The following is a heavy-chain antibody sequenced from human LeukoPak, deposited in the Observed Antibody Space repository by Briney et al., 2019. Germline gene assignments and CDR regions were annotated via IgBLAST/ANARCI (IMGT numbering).Heavy chain of an antibody. Sequence: GGSLRLSCAASGFTFSSYAMSWVRQAPGKGLEWVSAISGSGGSTYYADSVKGRFTISRDNSKNTLYLQMNSLRAEDTAVYYCAKNYDSSGYYTLYFDHWGQGTLVTVSS. J-gene: IGHJ4*02. V-gene: IGHV3-23*01. CDR2: ISGSGGST. CDR1: GFTFSSYA. D-gene: IGHD3-22*01. CDR3: AKNYDSSGYYTLYFDH.